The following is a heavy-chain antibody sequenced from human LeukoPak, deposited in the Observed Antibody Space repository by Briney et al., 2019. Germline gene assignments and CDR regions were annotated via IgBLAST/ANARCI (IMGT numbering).Heavy chain of an antibody. CDR2: IYHSGST. D-gene: IGHD6-13*01. V-gene: IGHV4-38-2*02. CDR1: GGSISSYY. CDR3: ARAEYSSSWFLNWFDP. Sequence: SETLSLTCTVSGGSISSYYWSWIRQPPGKGLEWIGSIYHSGSTYYNPSLKSRVTISVDTSKNQFSLKLSSVTAADTAVYYCARAEYSSSWFLNWFDPWGQGTLVTVSS. J-gene: IGHJ5*02.